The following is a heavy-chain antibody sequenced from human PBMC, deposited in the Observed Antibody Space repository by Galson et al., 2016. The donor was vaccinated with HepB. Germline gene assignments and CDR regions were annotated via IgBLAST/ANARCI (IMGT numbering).Heavy chain of an antibody. CDR1: GDSVSSNSAT. D-gene: IGHD5-12*01. CDR2: TYYRSKWYN. V-gene: IGHV6-1*01. CDR3: ARVRSGYSGYANPYYYGMDV. Sequence: CAISGDSVSSNSATWNWIWQSPSRGLEWLGRTYYRSKWYNDYAPSVKSRITINPDTSKNQFSLQLNSVTPEDTAVYYCARVRSGYSGYANPYYYGMDVWGQGTTVTVSS. J-gene: IGHJ6*02.